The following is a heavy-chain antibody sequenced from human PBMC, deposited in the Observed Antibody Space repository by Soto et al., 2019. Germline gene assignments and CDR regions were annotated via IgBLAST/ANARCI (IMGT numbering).Heavy chain of an antibody. CDR1: GGSISSYY. J-gene: IGHJ6*02. D-gene: IGHD2-2*01. V-gene: IGHV4-59*01. CDR3: AGRYCSSTSCQNREDDYYYYGMDV. Sequence: SETLSLTCTVSGGSISSYYWSWNRQPPGKGLEWIGYIYYSGSTNYNPSLKSRVTISVDTSKNQFSLKLSSVTAADTAVYYCAGRYCSSTSCQNREDDYYYYGMDVWGQGTTVTVSS. CDR2: IYYSGST.